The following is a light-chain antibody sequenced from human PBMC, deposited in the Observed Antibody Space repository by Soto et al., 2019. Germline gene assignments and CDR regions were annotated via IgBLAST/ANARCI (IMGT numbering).Light chain of an antibody. V-gene: IGKV3-15*01. Sequence: EILLTQSPATLAVSPGEGATLSCRASQSVRDNLAWYQQKPGQAPRLLIYRASTRATGVPARFSGSGSGTEFTLTISSLQSEDVSVYFCQHDNFLPHTCGQGTKLEIK. J-gene: IGKJ2*01. CDR3: QHDNFLPHT. CDR1: QSVRDN. CDR2: RAS.